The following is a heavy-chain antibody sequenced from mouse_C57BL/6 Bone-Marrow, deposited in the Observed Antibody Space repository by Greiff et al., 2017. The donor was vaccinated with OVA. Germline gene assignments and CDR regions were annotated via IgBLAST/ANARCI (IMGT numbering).Heavy chain of an antibody. Sequence: QVQLQQPGAELVRPGSSVKLSCKASGYTFTSYWMDWVKQRPGQGLEWIGNIYPSDSETHYNQKFKDKATLTVDKSSSTAYMQLSSLTSEDSAVYYGARFLPGSRTPCAYWGQGTLVTVSA. CDR2: IYPSDSET. J-gene: IGHJ3*01. CDR3: ARFLPGSRTPCAY. CDR1: GYTFTSYW. V-gene: IGHV1-61*01. D-gene: IGHD1-1*01.